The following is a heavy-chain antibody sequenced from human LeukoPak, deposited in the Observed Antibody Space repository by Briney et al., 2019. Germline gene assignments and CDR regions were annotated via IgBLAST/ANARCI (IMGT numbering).Heavy chain of an antibody. J-gene: IGHJ6*03. CDR1: GYTFTKYG. Sequence: ASVKVSCKASGYTFTKYGVYWVRQAPGQGLEWMGWINTDTGNPTYAQGFTGRFVFSLDTSVSTTYLQISSLKPEDTAVYYCVRGIGIGTVLMVHGNMDVWGKGTTVTVSS. V-gene: IGHV7-4-1*02. CDR3: VRGIGIGTVLMVHGNMDV. CDR2: INTDTGNP. D-gene: IGHD2-8*01.